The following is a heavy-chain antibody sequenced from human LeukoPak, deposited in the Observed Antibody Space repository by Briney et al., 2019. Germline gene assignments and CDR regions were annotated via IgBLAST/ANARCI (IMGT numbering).Heavy chain of an antibody. J-gene: IGHJ6*02. CDR3: ARDYLRGYYYGMDV. Sequence: SETLSLTCAVSGGSISSGGYSWSWIRQPPGKGLEWIGYIYHSGSTYYNPSLKSRVTISVDRSKNQFSLKLSSVTAADTAVYYCARDYLRGYYYGMDVWGQGTTVTVSS. V-gene: IGHV4-30-2*01. CDR2: IYHSGST. CDR1: GGSISSGGYS.